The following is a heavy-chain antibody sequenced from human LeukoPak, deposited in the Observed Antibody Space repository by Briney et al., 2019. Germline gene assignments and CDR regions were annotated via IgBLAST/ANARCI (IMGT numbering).Heavy chain of an antibody. D-gene: IGHD1-26*01. CDR3: AKVEWELFYYYGMDV. Sequence: GGSLRLSCAASGFTFSSYGMHWVRQAPGKGLEWVAVISYDGSNKYYADSVKGRFTISRDNSKNTLYLQMNSLRAEDTAVYYCAKVEWELFYYYGMDVWGQGTTVTVSS. J-gene: IGHJ6*02. V-gene: IGHV3-30*18. CDR1: GFTFSSYG. CDR2: ISYDGSNK.